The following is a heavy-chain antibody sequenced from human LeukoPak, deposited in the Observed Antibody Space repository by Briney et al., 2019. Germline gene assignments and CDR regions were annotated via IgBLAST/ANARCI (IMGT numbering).Heavy chain of an antibody. CDR2: IYTSGST. CDR1: GGSFSGYY. V-gene: IGHV4-59*10. CDR3: ARVNGGSSYFDY. D-gene: IGHD1-26*01. Sequence: PSETLSLTCAVYGGSFSGYYWSWIRQPAGKGLEWIGRIYTSGSTNYNPSLKSRVTMSVDTSKNQFSLKLSSVTAADTAVYYCARVNGGSSYFDYWGQGTLVTVSS. J-gene: IGHJ4*02.